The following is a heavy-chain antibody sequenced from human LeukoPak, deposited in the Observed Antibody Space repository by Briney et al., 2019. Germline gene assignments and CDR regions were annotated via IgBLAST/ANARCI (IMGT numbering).Heavy chain of an antibody. V-gene: IGHV1-18*04. D-gene: IGHD6-19*01. CDR3: ARSAVAGTGWFDP. CDR1: GYTFTSYG. Sequence: GASVTVSCTASGYTFTSYGISWVRKAPGQGLEWMGWISAYNGNTNYAQKPQGRVTMTTDTSTSTAYMELRSLRSDDTAVYYCARSAVAGTGWFDPWGQGTLVTVSS. J-gene: IGHJ5*02. CDR2: ISAYNGNT.